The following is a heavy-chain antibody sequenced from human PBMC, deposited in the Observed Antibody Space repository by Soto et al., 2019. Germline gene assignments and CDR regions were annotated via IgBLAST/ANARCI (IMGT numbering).Heavy chain of an antibody. J-gene: IGHJ4*02. V-gene: IGHV1-69*14. D-gene: IGHD4-17*01. CDR2: IIPIFRTE. CDR3: AHTTVTTFHS. Sequence: QVQLVQSGAEVKKPGSSVKVSCKASGGTLSSYAISWVRQAHGKGLEWMGGIIPIFRTENYAHKFQGRVTITPYKSTSTAYMVLSSLRSEDTAVYYCAHTTVTTFHSWGQGTLVTVSS. CDR1: GGTLSSYA.